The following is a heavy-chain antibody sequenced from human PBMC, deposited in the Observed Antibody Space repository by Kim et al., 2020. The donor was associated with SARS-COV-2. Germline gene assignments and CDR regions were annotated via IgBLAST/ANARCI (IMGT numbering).Heavy chain of an antibody. CDR3: ARGRITMVRGVIRNWFDP. CDR2: INHSGST. CDR1: GGSFSGYY. J-gene: IGHJ5*02. D-gene: IGHD3-10*01. Sequence: SETLSLTCAVYGGSFSGYYWSWIRQPPGKGLEWIGEINHSGSTNYNPSLKSRVTISVDTSKNQFSLKLSSVTAADTAVYYCARGRITMVRGVIRNWFDP. V-gene: IGHV4-34*01.